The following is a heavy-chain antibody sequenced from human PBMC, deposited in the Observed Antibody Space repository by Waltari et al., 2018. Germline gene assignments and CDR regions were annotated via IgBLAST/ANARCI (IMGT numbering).Heavy chain of an antibody. Sequence: EVQLVESGGVLVKPGGSLRLSCEASGFTFSAYSMNWFRQAPGKGLEWVSSISGDTKYIYYADSVNGRFTISSDDAKDSLYLKMNSLRVEDTAVYYCARDRRGYFDYWGQGTLVTVSS. V-gene: IGHV3-21*01. CDR1: GFTFSAYS. J-gene: IGHJ4*02. CDR2: ISGDTKYI. CDR3: ARDRRGYFDY. D-gene: IGHD3-16*01.